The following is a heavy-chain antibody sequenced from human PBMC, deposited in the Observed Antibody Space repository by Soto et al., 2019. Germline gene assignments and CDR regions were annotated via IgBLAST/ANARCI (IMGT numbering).Heavy chain of an antibody. CDR3: ARPQPYCSGCYCYWIDP. Sequence: QVQLQESGPGLVKPSDTLSLTCTVSGDSLSTGSYYWSWIRQTPGMGLEWIGCIYYSGSTNYNPSLKSRVTRSVDTSKNHFSLKLSSLTAADMAVYYCARPQPYCSGCYCYWIDPWGQGTLVTVSS. CDR1: GDSLSTGSYY. CDR2: IYYSGST. D-gene: IGHD2-15*01. V-gene: IGHV4-61*01. J-gene: IGHJ5*02.